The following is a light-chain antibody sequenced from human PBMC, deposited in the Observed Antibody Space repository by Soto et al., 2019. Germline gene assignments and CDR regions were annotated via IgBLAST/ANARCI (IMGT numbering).Light chain of an antibody. V-gene: IGKV1-39*01. CDR3: QQSYSTPPKFT. CDR2: AAS. CDR1: QGISSY. J-gene: IGKJ3*01. Sequence: DIQMTQSPSSLSASVGDRVTITCRASQGISSYLNWYQQKPGKAPKLLIYAASSLQSGVPSRFSGSGSGTDFTLTISSLQPEDFATYYCQQSYSTPPKFTFGPGTKVDIK.